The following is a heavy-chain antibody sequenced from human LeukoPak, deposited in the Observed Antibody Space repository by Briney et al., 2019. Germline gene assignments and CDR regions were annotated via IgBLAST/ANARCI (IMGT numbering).Heavy chain of an antibody. CDR2: IIPIFGTA. CDR1: GGTFSSYA. Sequence: SVKVSCKASGGTFSSYAISWVRQAPGQGLEWMGRIIPIFGTANYAQKFQGRVTITTDESTSTANMELSGLRSEDTAVYYCVMYYYGSGPAGGFDYWGQGTLVTVSS. J-gene: IGHJ4*02. D-gene: IGHD3-10*01. CDR3: VMYYYGSGPAGGFDY. V-gene: IGHV1-69*05.